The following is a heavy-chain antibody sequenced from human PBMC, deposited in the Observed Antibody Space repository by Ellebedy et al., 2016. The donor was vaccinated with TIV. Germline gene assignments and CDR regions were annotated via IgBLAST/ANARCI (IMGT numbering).Heavy chain of an antibody. V-gene: IGHV4-38-2*02. D-gene: IGHD6-19*01. J-gene: IGHJ4*02. CDR3: ARMASRGFSTPAY. CDR2: MFHSGST. CDR1: HYAISGGYY. Sequence: GSLRLXXSVSHYAISGGYYWGWIRQTPGKGLEWIGSMFHSGSTYYNPSLKSRVTMSVDTSRNQLSLKLRSVTAADTAIYYCARMASRGFSTPAYWGQGTLVTVSS.